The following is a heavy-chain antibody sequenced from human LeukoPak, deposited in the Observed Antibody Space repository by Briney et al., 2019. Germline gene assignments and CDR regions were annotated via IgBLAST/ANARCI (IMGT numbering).Heavy chain of an antibody. CDR3: AREVWGPEY. Sequence: GGSLRLSCAASGFTFSSYAMSWVRQAPGKGLEWVSVISGSGDTTYYADSVKGRYTISRDNTKNSVYLQMSSLRAEDTAVYYCAREVWGPEYWGQGTLVTVSS. CDR1: GFTFSSYA. J-gene: IGHJ4*02. CDR2: ISGSGDTT. V-gene: IGHV3-23*01. D-gene: IGHD1-14*01.